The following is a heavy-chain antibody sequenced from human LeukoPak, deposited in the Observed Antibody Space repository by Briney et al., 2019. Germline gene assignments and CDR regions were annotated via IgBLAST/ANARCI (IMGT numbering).Heavy chain of an antibody. D-gene: IGHD3/OR15-3a*01. CDR3: ASGLVMEDAFDI. V-gene: IGHV3-7*01. J-gene: IGHJ3*02. Sequence: GGSLRLSCAASGFTFSSCWMSWVRQAPGKGLEWVANIKQDGSEKYYVDSVKGRFTISRDNAKTSLYLQMNSLRAEDTAVYYCASGLVMEDAFDIWGQGTMVTVSS. CDR2: IKQDGSEK. CDR1: GFTFSSCW.